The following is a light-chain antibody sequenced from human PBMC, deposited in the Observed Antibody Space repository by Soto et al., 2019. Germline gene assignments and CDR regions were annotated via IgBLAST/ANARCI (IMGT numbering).Light chain of an antibody. CDR2: GAS. J-gene: IGKJ3*01. Sequence: EIVLTQSPGTLSLSPGERATLSCRASQSVSSSYLAWYQQKPGQAPRLLIYGASSRATGPDRFSGSGSGTDFTLTISRLEPEDFAVYYCQQYGSSLFTFGPGTKVDIK. CDR3: QQYGSSLFT. V-gene: IGKV3-20*01. CDR1: QSVSSSY.